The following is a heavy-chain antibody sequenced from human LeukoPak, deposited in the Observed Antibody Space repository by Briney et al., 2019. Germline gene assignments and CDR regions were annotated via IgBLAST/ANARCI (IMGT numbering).Heavy chain of an antibody. Sequence: SETLSLTCAVYGGFFSGYYWSWIRQPPAKGLEWIGEINHSGSTNYNPSLKSRVTISVDTSKNQFSLKLSSVTAADTAVYYCAIHIVVVPAAKKKNWFDPWGQGTLVTVSS. J-gene: IGHJ5*02. D-gene: IGHD2-2*01. CDR1: GGFFSGYY. CDR2: INHSGST. CDR3: AIHIVVVPAAKKKNWFDP. V-gene: IGHV4-34*01.